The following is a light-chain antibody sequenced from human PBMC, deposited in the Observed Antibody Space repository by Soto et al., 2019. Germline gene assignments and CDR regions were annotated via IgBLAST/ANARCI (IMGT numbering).Light chain of an antibody. J-gene: IGLJ1*01. Sequence: SALTQPASVSGSPGQSITISCTGTSSDVGSYDLVSWYQQHPGKAPKLMINEGSKRPSGVSNRFSGSKSGNTASLTISGLQAEDEADYYCCSYAGSSLYVFGTGTKVTVL. V-gene: IGLV2-23*01. CDR1: SSDVGSYDL. CDR3: CSYAGSSLYV. CDR2: EGS.